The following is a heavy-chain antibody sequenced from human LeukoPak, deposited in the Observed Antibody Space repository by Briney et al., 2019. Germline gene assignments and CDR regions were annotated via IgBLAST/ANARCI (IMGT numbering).Heavy chain of an antibody. V-gene: IGHV1-69-2*01. D-gene: IGHD2-2*01. CDR1: GYTFNDYY. CDR2: VDPEDGET. J-gene: IGHJ4*02. CDR3: LTYCSSTSCYAGFDY. Sequence: ASVKVSCKVSGYTFNDYYMHWVQQAPGKGLEWMALVDPEDGETIYAEKFQGRVTITADTSTDTAYMELSSLRSEDTAVYYCLTYCSSTSCYAGFDYWGQGTLVTVSS.